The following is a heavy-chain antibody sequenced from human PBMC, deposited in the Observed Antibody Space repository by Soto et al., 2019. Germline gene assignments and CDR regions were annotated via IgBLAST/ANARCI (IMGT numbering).Heavy chain of an antibody. V-gene: IGHV1-8*01. CDR3: ARVLLFGQYYYYYMDV. CDR1: VYTYTSYD. J-gene: IGHJ6*03. CDR2: MNPNSGNT. Sequence: ASVKVSCKASVYTYTSYDINWVRQATGQGLEWMGWMNPNSGNTGYAQKFQGRVTMTRNTSISTAYMELSSLRSEDTAVYYCARVLLFGQYYYYYMDVWGKGTTVTVSS. D-gene: IGHD2-15*01.